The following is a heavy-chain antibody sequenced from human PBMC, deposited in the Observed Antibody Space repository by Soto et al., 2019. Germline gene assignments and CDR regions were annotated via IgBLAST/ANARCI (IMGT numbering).Heavy chain of an antibody. CDR2: IYWDDDK. CDR3: AHRVLRTVFGLVTTTAIYFDF. J-gene: IGHJ4*02. Sequence: QITLNESGPTQVKPRQTLTLTCTFSGFSLTTSGVGVGWIRQSPGKAPEWIALIYWDDDKRYSPSLKSRLTITKDTSKNQVVLTMADLDHADTATYYCAHRVLRTVFGLVTTTAIYFDFWGQGTPVAVS. CDR1: GFSLTTSGVG. V-gene: IGHV2-5*02. D-gene: IGHD3-3*01.